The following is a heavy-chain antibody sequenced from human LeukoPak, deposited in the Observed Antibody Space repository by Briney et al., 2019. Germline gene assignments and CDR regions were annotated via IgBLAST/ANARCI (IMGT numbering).Heavy chain of an antibody. CDR1: GGSISSYY. CDR3: ARYVWGSYPTFEDY. D-gene: IGHD3-16*02. CDR2: ISYSGNT. Sequence: PSETLSPTCTVSGGSISSYYWSWIRQPPGKGLEWIGYISYSGNTNYNPSFKSRVTISVDTSNNQFSLKLSSVTAADTAVYYCARYVWGSYPTFEDYWGQGTLVTVSS. J-gene: IGHJ4*02. V-gene: IGHV4-59*01.